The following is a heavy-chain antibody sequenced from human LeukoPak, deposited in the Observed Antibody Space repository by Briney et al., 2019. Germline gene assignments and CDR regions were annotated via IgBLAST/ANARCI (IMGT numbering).Heavy chain of an antibody. Sequence: SETLSLTCAVYGGSFSGYYWSWIRQPPGKGLEWIGEINHSGSTNYNPSLKSRVTISVDTSKNQFSLKLSSVTAADTAVYFCARGPYCGDDCYFDSWGRGTLFTVSS. CDR2: INHSGST. J-gene: IGHJ4*02. D-gene: IGHD2-21*01. CDR3: ARGPYCGDDCYFDS. V-gene: IGHV4-34*01. CDR1: GGSFSGYY.